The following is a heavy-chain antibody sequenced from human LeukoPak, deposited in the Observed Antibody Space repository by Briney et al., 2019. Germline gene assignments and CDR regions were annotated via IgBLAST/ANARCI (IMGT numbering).Heavy chain of an antibody. CDR3: ARDWAEGSYGPDY. J-gene: IGHJ4*02. Sequence: ASVKVSCKASGYTFASYGISWVRQALGQGLEWMGWISAYNGNTNYAQKLQGRVSMTTDTSTSTGYMEMRSLRFEDTAVYYCARDWAEGSYGPDYWGQGTLVTVSS. V-gene: IGHV1-18*01. CDR1: GYTFASYG. CDR2: ISAYNGNT. D-gene: IGHD5-18*01.